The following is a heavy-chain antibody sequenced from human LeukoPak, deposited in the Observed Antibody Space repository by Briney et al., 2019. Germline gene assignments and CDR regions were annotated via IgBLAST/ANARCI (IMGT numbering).Heavy chain of an antibody. V-gene: IGHV1-69*05. CDR1: GGTFSSYA. Sequence: ASVKVSCKASGGTFSSYAISWVRQAPGQGLEWMARIIPIFGTSDYAQKSQGRVTITTDESTSTAFMELSGLRSEDTAVYYCTKDHEGHFDYWGQGSLVTVSS. CDR2: IIPIFGTS. CDR3: TKDHEGHFDY. J-gene: IGHJ4*02.